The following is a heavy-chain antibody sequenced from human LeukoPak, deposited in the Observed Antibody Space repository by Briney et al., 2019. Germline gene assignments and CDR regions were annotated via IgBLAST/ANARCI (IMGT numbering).Heavy chain of an antibody. CDR3: AKVDRNYNGHAFDI. V-gene: IGHV4-4*07. D-gene: IGHD1-14*01. CDR2: IYSSGST. J-gene: IGHJ3*02. CDR1: GGPISGDY. Sequence: VKPSETLSLACSVSGGPISGDYWSWIRQPAGKGLEWIWRIYSSGSTSYNPSLKSRVTMSLDTSKNQFSLNLSSVTAADTSMYYSAKVDRNYNGHAFDIWGQGTMVTVSP.